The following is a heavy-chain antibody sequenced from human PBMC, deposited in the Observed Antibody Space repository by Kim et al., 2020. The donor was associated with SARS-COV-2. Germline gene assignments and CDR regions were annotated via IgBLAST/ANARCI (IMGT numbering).Heavy chain of an antibody. V-gene: IGHV1-69*13. D-gene: IGHD5-18*01. CDR2: IIPIFGTA. CDR1: GGTFSSYA. Sequence: SVKVSCKASGGTFSSYAISWVRQAPGQGLEWMGGIIPIFGTANYAQKFQGRVTITADESTSTAYMELSSLRSEDTAVYYCASSRLWIQLWLQTSNAFDIWGQGTMVTVSS. CDR3: ASSRLWIQLWLQTSNAFDI. J-gene: IGHJ3*02.